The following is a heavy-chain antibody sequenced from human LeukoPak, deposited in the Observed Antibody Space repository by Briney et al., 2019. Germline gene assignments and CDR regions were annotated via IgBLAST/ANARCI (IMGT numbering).Heavy chain of an antibody. D-gene: IGHD2-15*01. CDR3: ARDVGYCSGGSCEAGYNWFDP. CDR2: INPNSGGT. V-gene: IGHV1-2*02. CDR1: GYTFTGYY. J-gene: IGHJ5*02. Sequence: ASVTVSCKASGYTFTGYYMHWVRQAPGQGLEWMGWINPNSGGTNYAQKFQGRVTMTRDTSISTAYMELSRLRSDDTAVYYCARDVGYCSGGSCEAGYNWFDPWGQGTLVTVSS.